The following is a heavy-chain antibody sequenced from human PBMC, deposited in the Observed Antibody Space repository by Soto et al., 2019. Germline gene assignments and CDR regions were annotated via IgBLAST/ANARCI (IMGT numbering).Heavy chain of an antibody. D-gene: IGHD6-19*01. Sequence: EVQLVESGGGLVQPGGSLRVSCAASGFTFSSYWMHWVRQAPGKGLVWVSRINSDGSSTSYADSVKGRLTISRDNAKNTLYLQMNSLIAEDTAIYYCARRGAVAGLHYWGQGTLVTVSS. CDR1: GFTFSSYW. V-gene: IGHV3-74*01. J-gene: IGHJ4*02. CDR3: ARRGAVAGLHY. CDR2: INSDGSST.